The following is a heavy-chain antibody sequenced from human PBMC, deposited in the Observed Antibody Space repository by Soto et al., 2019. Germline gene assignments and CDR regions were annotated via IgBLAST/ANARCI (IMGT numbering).Heavy chain of an antibody. V-gene: IGHV3-9*01. CDR2: ISWNSGNM. CDR3: ARDTSYYHGSGSYYIDY. J-gene: IGHJ4*02. Sequence: PGGSLRLSCEASGFTFDDYAMHWVRQVPGKGLQWVSGISWNSGNMAYADSVRGRFTISRDSAKKSLFLQMNSLRPEDTALYYCARDTSYYHGSGSYYIDYWGQGTMVTVSS. D-gene: IGHD3-10*01. CDR1: GFTFDDYA.